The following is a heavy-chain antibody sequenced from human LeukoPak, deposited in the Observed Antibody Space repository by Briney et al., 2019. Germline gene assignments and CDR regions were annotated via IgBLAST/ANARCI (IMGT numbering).Heavy chain of an antibody. Sequence: GGSLRLSCAASGFTFSSYGMHWVRQAPGKGLEWVAVISYDGSHKDYADSVKGRFTISRDNSKNTLYLQMNSLRAEDTAVYYCVKDLNYGDLLDYWGQGTLVTVSS. V-gene: IGHV3-30*18. CDR2: ISYDGSHK. J-gene: IGHJ4*02. CDR1: GFTFSSYG. D-gene: IGHD4-17*01. CDR3: VKDLNYGDLLDY.